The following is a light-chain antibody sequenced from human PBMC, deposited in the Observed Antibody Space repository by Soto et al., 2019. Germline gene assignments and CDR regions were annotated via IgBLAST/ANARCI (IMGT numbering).Light chain of an antibody. V-gene: IGKV2-24*01. CDR1: QSLVASDGNMY. J-gene: IGKJ5*01. Sequence: EIVMTQTPLFLPVTLGQPASISCKSSQSLVASDGNMYLDWLHQRPGQPPRLLIYKASKRFSGVPDRFSGSGAGTDFTLHISRVEAEDVGIYFCMQATHLRTFGQGTRLEI. CDR2: KAS. CDR3: MQATHLRT.